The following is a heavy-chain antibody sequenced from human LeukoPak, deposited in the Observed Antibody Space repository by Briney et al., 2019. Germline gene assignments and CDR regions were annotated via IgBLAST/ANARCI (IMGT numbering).Heavy chain of an antibody. D-gene: IGHD2-2*01. Sequence: PGGSLRLSCAASGFTVSNNYMSWVRQAPGKGLEWVSLIESGGSTYYSDSVKGRFTISRDNSKNTLYLQMNSLRADDTAVYYCAKSWCETICYGIYDWGQGTLVTVS. V-gene: IGHV3-53*05. CDR1: GFTVSNNY. J-gene: IGHJ4*02. CDR2: IESGGST. CDR3: AKSWCETICYGIYD.